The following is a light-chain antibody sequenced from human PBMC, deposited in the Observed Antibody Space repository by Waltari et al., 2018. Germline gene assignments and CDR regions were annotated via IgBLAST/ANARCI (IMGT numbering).Light chain of an antibody. CDR1: NIGRKS. J-gene: IGLJ2*01. V-gene: IGLV3-21*04. CDR2: YDS. Sequence: SYVVTQSPSVSVAPGETARIPCGGANIGRKSVHWYQQRPGQAPVLVISYDSDRPSGIPERFSGSNSGNTATLTISWVEAEDEADYYCLVWHSTIDHQGVFGGGTKLTVL. CDR3: LVWHSTIDHQGV.